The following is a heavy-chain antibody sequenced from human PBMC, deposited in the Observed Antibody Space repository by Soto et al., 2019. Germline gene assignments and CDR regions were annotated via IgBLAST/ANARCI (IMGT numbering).Heavy chain of an antibody. Sequence: PLETLPLTCAVSGGSSSSGGYCWSWIRQPPGKGLEWIGYIYHSGSTYYNPSLKSRVTISVDRSKNQFSLKLSSVTAADTAVYYCAREDYYDSSGYHWGQGTLVAVSS. J-gene: IGHJ5*02. V-gene: IGHV4-30-2*01. CDR2: IYHSGST. D-gene: IGHD3-22*01. CDR3: AREDYYDSSGYH. CDR1: GGSSSSGGYC.